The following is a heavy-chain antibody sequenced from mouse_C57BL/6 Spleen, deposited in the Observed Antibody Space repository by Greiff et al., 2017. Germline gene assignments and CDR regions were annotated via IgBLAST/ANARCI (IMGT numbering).Heavy chain of an antibody. V-gene: IGHV1-80*01. J-gene: IGHJ1*03. CDR3: ARWDYYGSSSVWYFDV. CDR1: GYAFSSYW. D-gene: IGHD1-1*01. CDR2: IYPGDGDT. Sequence: QVQLKESGAELVKPGASVKISCKASGYAFSSYWMNWVKQRPGKGLEWIGQIYPGDGDTNYNGKFKGKATLTADKSSSTAYMQLSSLTSEDSAVYFCARWDYYGSSSVWYFDVWGTGTTVTVSS.